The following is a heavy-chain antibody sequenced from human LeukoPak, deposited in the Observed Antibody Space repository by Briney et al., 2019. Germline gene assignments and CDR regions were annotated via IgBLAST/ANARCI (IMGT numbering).Heavy chain of an antibody. CDR2: ISSSGDLV. CDR1: GFTFSSYA. CDR3: ARVGRDSQHLDY. V-gene: IGHV3-48*03. D-gene: IGHD2-15*01. Sequence: PGGSLRLSCSASGFTFSSYAMYWVRQAPRKGLEWVSYISSSGDLVYSADSVRGRLTFSRDNARNSLYLQMNSLRAEDTAVYYCARVGRDSQHLDYWGPGTLVTVSS. J-gene: IGHJ4*02.